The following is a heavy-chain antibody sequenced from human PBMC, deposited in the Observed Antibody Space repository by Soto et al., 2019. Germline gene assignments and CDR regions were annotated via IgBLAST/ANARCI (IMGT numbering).Heavy chain of an antibody. CDR3: AKEAGRSGDSYRAYFDY. J-gene: IGHJ4*02. CDR2: VSYDGGIR. D-gene: IGHD5-18*01. CDR1: GFTFSNHG. Sequence: QVQLVESGGGVVQPGRSLRLSCTASGFTFSNHGMQWVRQAPGKGLEWVAVVSYDGGIRDYADAVEGRFTISRDNSKKAMFLQMKSLRPEDTALYYCAKEAGRSGDSYRAYFDYWGQGSLVTVS. V-gene: IGHV3-30*18.